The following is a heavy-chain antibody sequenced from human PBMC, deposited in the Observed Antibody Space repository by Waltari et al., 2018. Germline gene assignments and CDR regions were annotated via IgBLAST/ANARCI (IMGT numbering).Heavy chain of an antibody. J-gene: IGHJ3*02. CDR2: IIPIFGKT. CDR3: ARGSYSSSWFNLKAFHI. D-gene: IGHD6-13*01. V-gene: IGHV1-69*01. Sequence: QVQLLQSGAEVKKPGSSVKVSCKASGGSFRNYAISWVRQAPGQGLAWMGGIIPIFGKTNYAQKFQGRLTITADESTTIAYMDWSSLRFEDTAVYYCARGSYSSSWFNLKAFHIWGQGTMVTVSS. CDR1: GGSFRNYA.